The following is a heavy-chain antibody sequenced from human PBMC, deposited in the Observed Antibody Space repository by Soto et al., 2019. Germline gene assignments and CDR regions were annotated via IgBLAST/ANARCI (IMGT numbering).Heavy chain of an antibody. CDR1: GFTFSTYW. D-gene: IGHD2-21*01. CDR3: VTDCGQLSGA. Sequence: GGSLRLSCAASGFTFSTYWMSWARQGPGKGLEWVAVIKQDGSETYYVDSVKGRFTISRDNAKKSLYLQMNTLRAEDTAVYYCVTDCGQLSGAWGQGTLVTVSS. J-gene: IGHJ5*02. V-gene: IGHV3-7*03. CDR2: IKQDGSET.